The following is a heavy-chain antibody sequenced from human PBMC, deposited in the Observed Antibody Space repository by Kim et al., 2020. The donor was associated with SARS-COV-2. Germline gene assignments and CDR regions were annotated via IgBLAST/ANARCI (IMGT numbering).Heavy chain of an antibody. CDR2: MNPNSGNT. CDR1: GYTFSSYD. J-gene: IGHJ6*04. D-gene: IGHD2-21*01. V-gene: IGHV1-8*01. Sequence: ASVKVSCKASGYTFSSYDINWVRQATGQGLEWMGWMNPNSGNTGYAQKFQGRVTMTRNTSISTAYMELSSLRSEDTAVYYCARGHVQGIVVVIASRPYYNNMDAWGEGTPGTASS. CDR3: ARGHVQGIVVVIASRPYYNNMDA.